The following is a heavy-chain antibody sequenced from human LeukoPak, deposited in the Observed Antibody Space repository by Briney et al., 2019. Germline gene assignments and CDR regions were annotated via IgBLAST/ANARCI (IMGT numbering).Heavy chain of an antibody. CDR3: ARLGSAA. J-gene: IGHJ5*02. CDR1: GGSISSYY. D-gene: IGHD6-25*01. Sequence: SETLSPTCTVSGGSISSYYWSWIRQPPGKGLEWIGYIYYSGSTNYNPSLESRVTISVDTSKNQFSLKLSSVTAADTAVYYCARLGSAAWGQGTLVTVSS. CDR2: IYYSGST. V-gene: IGHV4-59*01.